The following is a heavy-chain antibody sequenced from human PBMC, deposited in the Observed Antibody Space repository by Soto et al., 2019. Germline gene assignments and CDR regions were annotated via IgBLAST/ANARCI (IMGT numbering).Heavy chain of an antibody. J-gene: IGHJ6*02. CDR2: ISGSGGST. Sequence: GGSLRLSCAASGFTFSSYAMSWVRQAPGKGLEWVSAISGSGGSTYYADSVKGRFTISRDNSKNTLYLQMNSLRAEDTAVYYCAIDLRYYYDSSGYCPDYYYYYYGMDVWGQGTTVTVSS. CDR1: GFTFSSYA. V-gene: IGHV3-23*01. D-gene: IGHD3-22*01. CDR3: AIDLRYYYDSSGYCPDYYYYYYGMDV.